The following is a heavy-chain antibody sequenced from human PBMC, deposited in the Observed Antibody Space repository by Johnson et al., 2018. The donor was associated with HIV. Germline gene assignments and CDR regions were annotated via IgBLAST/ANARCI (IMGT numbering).Heavy chain of an antibody. CDR1: GFRFSNYA. Sequence: QVQLVESGGGVVQPGRSLRLSCAASGFRFSNYALHWVRQTPGKGLEWVALISDDGSNIYYADSVKGQFTISRDNSKNTLHLQMNNLRSEDTALYYCARGWQLHGGLDIWGQGTMVTVSS. V-gene: IGHV3-30-3*01. J-gene: IGHJ3*02. D-gene: IGHD3-10*01. CDR2: ISDDGSNI. CDR3: ARGWQLHGGLDI.